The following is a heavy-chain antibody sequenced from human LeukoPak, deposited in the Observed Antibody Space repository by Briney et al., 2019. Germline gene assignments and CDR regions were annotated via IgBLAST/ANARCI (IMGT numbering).Heavy chain of an antibody. CDR2: IYPGDSDT. CDR3: ARLWPSSSWRGVNWFDP. J-gene: IGHJ5*02. D-gene: IGHD6-13*01. Sequence: GESLKISCKGSGYSFTSYWIGWVRQMPGKGLEWMGIIYPGDSDTRYSPSFQGQVTISADKSISTACLQWSSLKASDTAMYYCARLWPSSSWRGVNWFDPWGQGTLVTVSS. V-gene: IGHV5-51*01. CDR1: GYSFTSYW.